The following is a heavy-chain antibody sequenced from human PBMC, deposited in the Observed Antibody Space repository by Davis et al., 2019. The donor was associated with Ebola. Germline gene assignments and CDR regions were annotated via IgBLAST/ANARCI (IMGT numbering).Heavy chain of an antibody. J-gene: IGHJ5*02. CDR1: GGSIRSGDYY. CDR2: IYYSGMT. CDR3: ASHSYGYVRWFDP. Sequence: LRLSCTVSGGSIRSGDYYWSWVRQSPGKGLEWIGYIYYSGMTDYNPSLKSRATISIDTSKNQFSLNLSSVTAADTAVYYCASHSYGYVRWFDPWGQGTLVTVSS. D-gene: IGHD5-18*01. V-gene: IGHV4-30-4*01.